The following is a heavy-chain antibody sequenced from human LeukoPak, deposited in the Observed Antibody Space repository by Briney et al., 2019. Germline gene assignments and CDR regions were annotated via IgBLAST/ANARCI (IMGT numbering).Heavy chain of an antibody. CDR3: ARDRTRETFDY. D-gene: IGHD1-1*01. Sequence: GGSLRLPCAASGFTFSDYYMSWIRQAPGKGLEWVSFISSGGNTINYADSMKGRFTISRDNAKNSLYLQMNSLRAEDTAVYYCARDRTRETFDYWGRGTLVTVSS. V-gene: IGHV3-11*04. CDR2: ISSGGNTI. CDR1: GFTFSDYY. J-gene: IGHJ4*02.